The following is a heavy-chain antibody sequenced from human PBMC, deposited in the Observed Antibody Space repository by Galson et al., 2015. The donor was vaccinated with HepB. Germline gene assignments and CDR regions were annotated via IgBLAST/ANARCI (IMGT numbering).Heavy chain of an antibody. CDR1: GFTFSDYY. J-gene: IGHJ6*02. Sequence: SLRLSCAASGFTFSDYYMTWIRQAPGKGLEWVSYISSSTGYTNYADSVRGRFTISRDNAKNSLFLQMNSLRAEDTAVYYCARERFRYGSLARKFYGMDVWGQGTPVTVSS. D-gene: IGHD5-18*01. CDR2: ISSSTGYT. V-gene: IGHV3-11*05. CDR3: ARERFRYGSLARKFYGMDV.